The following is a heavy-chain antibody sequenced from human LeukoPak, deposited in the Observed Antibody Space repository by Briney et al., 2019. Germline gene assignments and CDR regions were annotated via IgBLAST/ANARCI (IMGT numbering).Heavy chain of an antibody. Sequence: GGSLRLSCAASGFTFSSYAMHWVRQAPGKGLEWVAVISYDGSNKYYADSVKGRFTISRDNSKNSLYLQMNSLRAEDTALYYCARDRAGWQPFEYWGQGTLVTVSS. V-gene: IGHV3-30-3*01. D-gene: IGHD6-19*01. J-gene: IGHJ4*02. CDR3: ARDRAGWQPFEY. CDR2: ISYDGSNK. CDR1: GFTFSSYA.